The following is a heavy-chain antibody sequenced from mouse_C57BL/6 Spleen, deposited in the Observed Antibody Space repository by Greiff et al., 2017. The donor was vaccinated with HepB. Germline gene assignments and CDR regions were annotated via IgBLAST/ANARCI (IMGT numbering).Heavy chain of an antibody. CDR1: GYTFTDYY. D-gene: IGHD1-1*01. Sequence: EVKLQQSGPVLVKPGASVKMSCKASGYTFTDYYMNWVKQSHGKSLEWIGVINPYNGGTSYNQKFKGKATLTVDKSSSTAYMELNSLTSEDSAVYYCASKDYYGSSYYWYFDVWGTGTTVTVSS. CDR3: ASKDYYGSSYYWYFDV. CDR2: INPYNGGT. V-gene: IGHV1-19*01. J-gene: IGHJ1*03.